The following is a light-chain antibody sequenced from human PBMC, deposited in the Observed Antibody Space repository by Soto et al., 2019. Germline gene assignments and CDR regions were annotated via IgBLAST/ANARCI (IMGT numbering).Light chain of an antibody. V-gene: IGLV2-23*01. CDR3: CSYAGSSTPLV. Sequence: QSALTQPASVSGSPGQSITISCTGTSSDVGSYNLVSWYQQHPGKAPKLMIYEGSKRPSGVSNRFSGSKSGNTASLTISGLQAEDEADYYCCSYAGSSTPLVFGGGTKVTVL. CDR1: SSDVGSYNL. J-gene: IGLJ3*02. CDR2: EGS.